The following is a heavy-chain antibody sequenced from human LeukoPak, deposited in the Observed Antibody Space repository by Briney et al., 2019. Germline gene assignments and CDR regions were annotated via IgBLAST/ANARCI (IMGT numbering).Heavy chain of an antibody. CDR1: GYTFTSYG. J-gene: IGHJ4*02. CDR2: ISAYNGNT. V-gene: IGHV1-18*01. D-gene: IGHD6-13*01. CDR3: ASHMKQQLPNY. Sequence: ASVKVSCKASGYTFTSYGISWVRQAPRQGLEWMGWISAYNGNTNYAQKLQGRVTMTTDTSTSTAYMELRSLRSDDTAVYYCASHMKQQLPNYWGQGTLVTVSS.